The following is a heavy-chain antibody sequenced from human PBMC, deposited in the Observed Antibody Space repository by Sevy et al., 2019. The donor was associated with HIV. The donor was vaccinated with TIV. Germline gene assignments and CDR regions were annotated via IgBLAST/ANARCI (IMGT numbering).Heavy chain of an antibody. CDR2: INPNSGGT. V-gene: IGHV1-2*04. J-gene: IGHJ5*02. D-gene: IGHD3-3*01. CDR3: ARGTGYDFWSGYYENWFDP. CDR1: GYTFTGYY. Sequence: ASVKVSCKASGYTFTGYYMHWVRQARGQGLEWMGWINPNSGGTNYAQKFQGWVTMTRDTSISTAYMELSRLRSDDTAVYYCARGTGYDFWSGYYENWFDPWGQGTLVTVSS.